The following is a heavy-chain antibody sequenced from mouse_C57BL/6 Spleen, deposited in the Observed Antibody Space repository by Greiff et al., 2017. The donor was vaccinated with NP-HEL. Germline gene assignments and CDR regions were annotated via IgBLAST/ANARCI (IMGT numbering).Heavy chain of an antibody. CDR2: IRSKSNNYAT. J-gene: IGHJ4*01. CDR1: GFSFNTYA. CDR3: VSHIPNYYGSSRDYYAMDY. Sequence: EVKLVESGGGLVQPKGSLKLSCAASGFSFNTYAMNWVRQAPGKGLEWVARIRSKSNNYATYYADSVKDRFTISRDDSESMLYLQMNNLKTEDTAMYYCVSHIPNYYGSSRDYYAMDYWGQGTSVTVSS. D-gene: IGHD1-1*01. V-gene: IGHV10-1*01.